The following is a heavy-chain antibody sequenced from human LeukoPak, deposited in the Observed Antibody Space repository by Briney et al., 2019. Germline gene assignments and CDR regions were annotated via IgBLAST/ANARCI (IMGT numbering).Heavy chain of an antibody. V-gene: IGHV1-69*04. CDR1: GGTFSSYA. D-gene: IGHD3-3*01. CDR2: IIPILGIA. J-gene: IGHJ6*02. Sequence: SVKVSCKASGGTFSSYAISWVRQAPGQGLEWMGRIIPILGIANYAQKFQERVTITRDMSTSTAYMELSSLRSEDTAVYYCAAEGTIFGVVPYGMDVWGQGTTVTVSS. CDR3: AAEGTIFGVVPYGMDV.